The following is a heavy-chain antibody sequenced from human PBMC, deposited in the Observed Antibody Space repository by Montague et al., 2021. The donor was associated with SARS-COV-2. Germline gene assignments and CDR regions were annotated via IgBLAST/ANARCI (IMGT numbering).Heavy chain of an antibody. D-gene: IGHD1-7*01. CDR1: GGSISGSNYY. J-gene: IGHJ4*02. Sequence: SETLSLTCTVSGGSISGSNYYWAWIRQPPGKGLEWIGSIDYSGSTYDNPSLKSRVSISVDTSKNQFSLKLNSVTAADTAVYYCARLLLELPGDYWGQGTLVTVSS. V-gene: IGHV4-39*01. CDR3: ARLLLELPGDY. CDR2: IDYSGST.